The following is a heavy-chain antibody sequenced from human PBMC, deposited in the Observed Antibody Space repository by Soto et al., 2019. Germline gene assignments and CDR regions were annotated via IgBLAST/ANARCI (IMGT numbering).Heavy chain of an antibody. J-gene: IGHJ4*02. Sequence: PSETLSLTCTVPGGSVNIGTYYWSWIRQPPGKGLEWIGFIHYSGSTNYNPSLKGRVTMTRDTSTSTLYMELTSLTSDDTAIYYCARGGHVVVVTAALDYWGQGTLVTVSS. V-gene: IGHV4-61*01. CDR2: IHYSGST. CDR3: ARGGHVVVVTAALDY. CDR1: GGSVNIGTYY. D-gene: IGHD2-21*02.